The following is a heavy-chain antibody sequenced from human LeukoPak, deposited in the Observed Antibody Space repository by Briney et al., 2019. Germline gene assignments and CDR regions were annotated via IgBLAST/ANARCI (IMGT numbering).Heavy chain of an antibody. D-gene: IGHD3-10*01. V-gene: IGHV3-23*01. CDR1: GFTFTICA. Sequence: GGSLRLSCAASGFTFTICAMNWVRQAPGKGLEWVSGISGSGGSTYYAECVKGRFTISRDSSKNTVYLQMSSLRAEDTAVYYCAKADGSYKTLIDYWGQGTLVTVSS. J-gene: IGHJ4*02. CDR2: ISGSGGST. CDR3: AKADGSYKTLIDY.